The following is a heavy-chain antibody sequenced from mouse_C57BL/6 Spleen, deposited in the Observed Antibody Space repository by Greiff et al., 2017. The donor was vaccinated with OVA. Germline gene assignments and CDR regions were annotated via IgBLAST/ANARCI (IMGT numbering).Heavy chain of an antibody. CDR2: IYPGSGST. V-gene: IGHV1-55*01. J-gene: IGHJ1*03. CDR1: GYTFTRYW. Sequence: VQLQQPGAELVKPGASVKMSCKASGYTFTRYWITWVKQRPGQGLEWIGDIYPGSGSTNYNEKFKSKATLTVDTSSSTADMQRSSLTSEDSAGYYCARSLLHTRYFDVWGTGTTVTVSS. D-gene: IGHD2-3*01. CDR3: ARSLLHTRYFDV.